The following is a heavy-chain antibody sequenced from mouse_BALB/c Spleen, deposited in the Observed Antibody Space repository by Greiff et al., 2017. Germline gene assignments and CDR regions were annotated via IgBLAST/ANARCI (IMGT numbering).Heavy chain of an antibody. CDR2: ISSGGSYT. V-gene: IGHV5-9-4*01. Sequence: EVQLVESGGGLVKPGGSLKLSCAASGFTFSSYAMSWVRQSPEKRLEWVAEISSGGSYTYYPDTVTGRFTISRDNAKNTLYLEMSSLRSEDTAMYYCARDLNGNYLDYWGQGTTLTVSS. J-gene: IGHJ2*01. D-gene: IGHD2-1*01. CDR1: GFTFSSYA. CDR3: ARDLNGNYLDY.